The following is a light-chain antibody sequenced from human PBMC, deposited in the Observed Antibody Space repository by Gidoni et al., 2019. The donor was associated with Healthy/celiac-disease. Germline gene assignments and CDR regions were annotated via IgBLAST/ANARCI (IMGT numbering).Light chain of an antibody. CDR2: WAS. CDR3: QQYYSTPLT. CDR1: QSVLYSSNNKNY. J-gene: IGKJ4*01. V-gene: IGKV4-1*01. Sequence: DIVMTQSPDSLAVSLGERATINCKSSQSVLYSSNNKNYLAWYQQKPGQPPQLLIYWASTRESGVPDRFSGSGSGTDFTLTISSLQAEDVAVYYCQQYYSTPLTFGGXTKVEIK.